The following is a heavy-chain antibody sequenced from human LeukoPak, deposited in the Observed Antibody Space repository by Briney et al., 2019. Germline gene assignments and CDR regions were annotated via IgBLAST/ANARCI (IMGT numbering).Heavy chain of an antibody. V-gene: IGHV4-59*01. Sequence: SETLSLTCTVSGGSISSYYWSWIRQPPGKGLEWIGYIYYSGSTNYNPSLKSRVTISVDTSKNQFSLELSSVTAADTAVYYCARAPYDFWSGQYLYYYYGMDVWGQGTTVTVSS. CDR2: IYYSGST. J-gene: IGHJ6*02. CDR3: ARAPYDFWSGQYLYYYYGMDV. CDR1: GGSISSYY. D-gene: IGHD3-3*01.